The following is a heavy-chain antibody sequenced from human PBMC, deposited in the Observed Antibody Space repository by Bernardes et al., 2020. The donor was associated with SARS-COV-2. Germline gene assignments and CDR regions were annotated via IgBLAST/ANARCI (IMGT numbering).Heavy chain of an antibody. V-gene: IGHV3-7*03. J-gene: IGHJ4*02. D-gene: IGHD3-10*01. CDR3: ARDHGYSMVQGVIVFDY. CDR2: INQDGSEK. CDR1: GFSFSSYW. Sequence: GGSLRLSCAASGFSFSSYWMSWVRQAPGKGLEWVANINQDGSEKYYVDSVKGRFTISRDNAKNSLYLQMNSLRAEDTAVYYCARDHGYSMVQGVIVFDYWGQGTMVTVSS.